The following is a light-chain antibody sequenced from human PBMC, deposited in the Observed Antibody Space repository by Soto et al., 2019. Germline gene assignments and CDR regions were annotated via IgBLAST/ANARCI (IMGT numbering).Light chain of an antibody. CDR2: GTS. J-gene: IGKJ1*01. CDR1: QSVSSSY. CDR3: QQFNTYPA. Sequence: EIVVTEAPGTLSLSAGARATLSCRASQSVSSSYLAWYQQKPGQAPRLLIYGTSTRATGVPARFSGSGSGTEFTLTISSLQPEDFATYYCQQFNTYPAFGQGTKV. V-gene: IGKV3D-7*01.